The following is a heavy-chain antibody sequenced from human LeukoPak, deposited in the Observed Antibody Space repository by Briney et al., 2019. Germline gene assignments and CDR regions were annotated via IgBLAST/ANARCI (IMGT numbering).Heavy chain of an antibody. V-gene: IGHV3-33*01. CDR2: IWFDGSNK. D-gene: IGHD2-15*01. Sequence: GGSLCLSCAASAFTFSSYGMHWVRQAPGKGLEWVAVIWFDGSNKDYADSVKGRFTISRDNINNQLYQQMNSLRTEDTAVDYWARDRFGGYCSGGSCYYFDYWGQGTLVTVSS. CDR3: ARDRFGGYCSGGSCYYFDY. J-gene: IGHJ4*02. CDR1: AFTFSSYG.